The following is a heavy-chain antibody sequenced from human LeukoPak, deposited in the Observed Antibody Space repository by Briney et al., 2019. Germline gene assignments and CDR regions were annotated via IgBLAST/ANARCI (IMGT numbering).Heavy chain of an antibody. CDR1: GGSISSYY. D-gene: IGHD2-15*01. CDR3: ARGQPLSGFDY. CDR2: IYYSGST. V-gene: IGHV4-59*12. Sequence: SETLSLTCTVSGGSISSYYWSWIRQPPGKGLEWIGYIYYSGSTNYNPSLKSRVTISVDTSKNQFSLKLSSVTAADTAVYYCARGQPLSGFDYWGQGTLVTVSS. J-gene: IGHJ4*02.